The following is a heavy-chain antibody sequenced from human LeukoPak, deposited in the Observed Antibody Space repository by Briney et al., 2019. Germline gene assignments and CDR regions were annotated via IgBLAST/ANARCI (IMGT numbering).Heavy chain of an antibody. J-gene: IGHJ4*02. CDR3: ARFGAWKIATIQYYFDY. D-gene: IGHD5-24*01. CDR2: IYYSGST. Sequence: PSETLSLTCTVSGGSISSYYWSWIRQPPGKGLEWIGYIYYSGSTNYNPSLKSRVTISVDTSKNQFSLKLSSVTAADTAVYYCARFGAWKIATIQYYFDYWGQGTLVTVSS. V-gene: IGHV4-59*01. CDR1: GGSISSYY.